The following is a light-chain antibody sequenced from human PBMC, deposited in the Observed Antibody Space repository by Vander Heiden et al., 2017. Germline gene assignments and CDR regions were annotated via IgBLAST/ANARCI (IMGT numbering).Light chain of an antibody. CDR3: MQATYLVS. CDR1: QSRVHSNGNTY. Sequence: IVMTQTPLSSPVTLGQPASISCRFSQSRVHSNGNTYLSWLQQRPGQPPRPLIYKISKRFSGVPDRFTGSGAGTDFTLKISRVEAEDVGVYYCMQATYLVSFGGGTQVE. CDR2: KIS. J-gene: IGKJ4*01. V-gene: IGKV2-24*01.